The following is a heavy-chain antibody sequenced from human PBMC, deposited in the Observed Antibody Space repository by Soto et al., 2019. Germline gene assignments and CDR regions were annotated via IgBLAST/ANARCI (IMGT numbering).Heavy chain of an antibody. CDR1: GGSISSGGYY. J-gene: IGHJ4*02. CDR3: ASAGGLGAVAADY. Sequence: PSETLSLTCTVSGGSISSGGYYWNWIRQHPGKGLEWIGYIYYSGSTYYNPSLKSRVTISVDTSKNQFSLKLTSVTSADTAVYYCASAGGLGAVAADYWGQGTLVTVSS. CDR2: IYYSGST. V-gene: IGHV4-31*03. D-gene: IGHD6-19*01.